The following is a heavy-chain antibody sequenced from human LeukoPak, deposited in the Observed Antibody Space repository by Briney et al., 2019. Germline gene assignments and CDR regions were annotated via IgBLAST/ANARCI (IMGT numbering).Heavy chain of an antibody. V-gene: IGHV4-31*03. J-gene: IGHJ4*02. CDR1: GGSISSGDYY. CDR3: ARGGYSYDSFRLYFDY. CDR2: IYYSGST. Sequence: SQTLSLTCTVSGGSISSGDYYWSWIRQPPGKGLEWIGYIYYSGSTYYNPSLKSRVTISVDTSKNQFSLKLSSVTAADTAVYYCARGGYSYDSFRLYFDYWGQGTLVTVSS. D-gene: IGHD5-18*01.